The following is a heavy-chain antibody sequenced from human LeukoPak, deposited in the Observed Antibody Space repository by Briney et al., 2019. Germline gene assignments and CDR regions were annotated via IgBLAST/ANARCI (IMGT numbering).Heavy chain of an antibody. CDR2: ISSSSSYI. Sequence: GGSLRLSCAASGFTFISYSMNWVRQAPGKGLEWVSSISSSSSYIYYADSVKGRFTISRDNAKNSLYLQMNSLRAEDAAVYYCARMHCSGGSCYSVWYYFDYWGQGTLVTVSS. CDR3: ARMHCSGGSCYSVWYYFDY. J-gene: IGHJ4*02. V-gene: IGHV3-21*01. CDR1: GFTFISYS. D-gene: IGHD2-15*01.